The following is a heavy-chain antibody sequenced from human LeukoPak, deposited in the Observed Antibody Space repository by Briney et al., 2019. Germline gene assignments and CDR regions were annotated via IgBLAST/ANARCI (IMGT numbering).Heavy chain of an antibody. CDR2: ISDSGGGS. J-gene: IGHJ4*02. D-gene: IGHD3-22*01. Sequence: GGSLRLSCAASGFTFSSYAMSWVRQAPGKGLEWVAVISDSGGGSNYAVSVKGRFTISRDNSKNTLYVQMDSLRVEDTAVYYCAKGVVGGRRDYYSYFDYWGQGTLGTVS. V-gene: IGHV3-23*01. CDR3: AKGVVGGRRDYYSYFDY. CDR1: GFTFSSYA.